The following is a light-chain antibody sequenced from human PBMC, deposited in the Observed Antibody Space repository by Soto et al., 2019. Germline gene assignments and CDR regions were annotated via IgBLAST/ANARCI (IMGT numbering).Light chain of an antibody. CDR2: DAS. V-gene: IGKV3-11*01. Sequence: EIVLTQSPATLSLSPGERATLSCRASQSVSSYLAWYQHKPGQAPRLLIYDASNRATGIPARFSGSGSGTDFTLTISSLEREDFAVYYCQQRSNWPPTWTFGQGTKVEIE. CDR1: QSVSSY. CDR3: QQRSNWPPTWT. J-gene: IGKJ1*01.